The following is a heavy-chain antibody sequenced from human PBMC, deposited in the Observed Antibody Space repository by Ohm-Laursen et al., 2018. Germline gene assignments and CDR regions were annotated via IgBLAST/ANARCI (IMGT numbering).Heavy chain of an antibody. CDR3: VRDHDLYDNVMDV. D-gene: IGHD3-3*01. Sequence: GSLRLSCAASGFTFSSYAMSWVRQAPGKGLEWVSAISGSGGSTYYADSVKGRFTISRDNSKNTLYLQMNSLRAEDTAVYYCVRDHDLYDNVMDVWGQGTTVTVSS. J-gene: IGHJ6*02. CDR1: GFTFSSYA. V-gene: IGHV3-23*01. CDR2: ISGSGGST.